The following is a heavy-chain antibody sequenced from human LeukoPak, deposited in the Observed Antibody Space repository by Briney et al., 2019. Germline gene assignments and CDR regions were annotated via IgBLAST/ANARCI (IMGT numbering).Heavy chain of an antibody. D-gene: IGHD3-10*01. CDR2: IRYDGSNK. CDR1: GFTFSSYS. Sequence: GGSLRLSCAASGFTFSSYSMNWVRQAPGKGLEWVAFIRYDGSNKYYADSVKGRFTTSRDNSKNTLYLQMNSLRAEDTAVYYCAKDPSGLLWFGEPPNWFDPWGQGTLVTVSS. J-gene: IGHJ5*02. CDR3: AKDPSGLLWFGEPPNWFDP. V-gene: IGHV3-30*02.